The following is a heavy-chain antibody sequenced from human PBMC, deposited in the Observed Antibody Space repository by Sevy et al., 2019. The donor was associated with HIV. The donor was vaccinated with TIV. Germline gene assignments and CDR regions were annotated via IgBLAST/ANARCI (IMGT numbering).Heavy chain of an antibody. V-gene: IGHV1-2*02. CDR3: ARDMELVNEGTQEFYY. J-gene: IGHJ4*02. Sequence: ASVKVSCKASGYTFTGYFMHWVRQAPGQGLEWMGWINPNSGDTNYAQKFQARVTMTRDTSINTAYMELSRLTSDDTAVYYCARDMELVNEGTQEFYYWGQGTLVTVSS. D-gene: IGHD1-7*01. CDR2: INPNSGDT. CDR1: GYTFTGYF.